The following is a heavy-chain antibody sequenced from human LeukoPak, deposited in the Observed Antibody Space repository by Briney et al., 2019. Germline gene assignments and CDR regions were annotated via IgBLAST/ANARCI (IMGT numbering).Heavy chain of an antibody. CDR1: GGSISDTNW. V-gene: IGHV4-4*02. Sequence: PSETLSLTCGVAGGSISDTNWWTWFRQPPGKGLEWIGEVNLQGSTNYNPSLKSRVAISVDKSENHIPLKLTSMPAADTAVYYCAREGGPYRPLDYSGQGTLVTVAS. J-gene: IGHJ4*02. CDR3: AREGGPYRPLDY. CDR2: VNLQGST.